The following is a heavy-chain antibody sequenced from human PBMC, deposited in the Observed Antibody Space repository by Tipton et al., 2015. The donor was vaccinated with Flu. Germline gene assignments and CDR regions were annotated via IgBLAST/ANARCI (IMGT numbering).Heavy chain of an antibody. CDR3: AKVGYYDTSGADAFDI. Sequence: QLVQSGGGVVQPGRSLRLSCAASGFTFSSYGMHRVRQAPGKGLEWVAVIWYDGSNKYYADSVKGRFTISRDNSKNTLYLQMNSLRAEDTAVYYCAKVGYYDTSGADAFDISGQGTMVTVSS. D-gene: IGHD3-22*01. J-gene: IGHJ3*02. V-gene: IGHV3-33*06. CDR1: GFTFSSYG. CDR2: IWYDGSNK.